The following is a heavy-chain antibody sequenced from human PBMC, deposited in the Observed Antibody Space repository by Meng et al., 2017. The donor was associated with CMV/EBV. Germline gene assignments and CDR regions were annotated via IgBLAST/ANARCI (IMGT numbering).Heavy chain of an antibody. D-gene: IGHD2-21*02. CDR1: GFTFSNYA. V-gene: IGHV3-23*01. Sequence: SCAASGFTFSNYAMSWVRQAPGKGLGWVSTLSGSGISTYYGDSVKGRFTISRDNSKNTLYLQMSSLRAEDTAVYFCARWVTAWYFDHWGQGTLVTVSS. CDR2: LSGSGIST. CDR3: ARWVTAWYFDH. J-gene: IGHJ4*02.